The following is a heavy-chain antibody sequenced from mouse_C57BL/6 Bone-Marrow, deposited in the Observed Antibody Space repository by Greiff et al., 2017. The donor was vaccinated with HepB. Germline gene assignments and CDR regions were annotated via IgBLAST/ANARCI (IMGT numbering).Heavy chain of an antibody. CDR2: ISDGGSYT. Sequence: EVKLMESGGGLVKPGGSLKLSCAASGFTFSSYAMSWVRQTPEKRLEWVATISDGGSYTYYPDNVKGRFTISRDNAKNNLYLQMSHLKSEDTAMYYCARGIYYDYDEVYWGQGTTLTVSS. CDR1: GFTFSSYA. D-gene: IGHD2-4*01. V-gene: IGHV5-4*03. J-gene: IGHJ2*01. CDR3: ARGIYYDYDEVY.